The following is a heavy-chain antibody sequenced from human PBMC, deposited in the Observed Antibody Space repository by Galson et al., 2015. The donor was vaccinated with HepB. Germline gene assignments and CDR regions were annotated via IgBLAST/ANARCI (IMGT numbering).Heavy chain of an antibody. CDR3: AGDGIVVVPAAPPPRGYFDL. D-gene: IGHD2-2*01. V-gene: IGHV1-18*01. Sequence: QSGAEVKKPGESLRISCKASGYTFTSYGISWVRQAPGQGLEWMGWISAYNGNTNYAQRLQGRVTMTTDTSTSTAYMELRSLRSDDTAVYYCAGDGIVVVPAAPPPRGYFDLCGRCTLVTVSS. J-gene: IGHJ2*01. CDR2: ISAYNGNT. CDR1: GYTFTSYG.